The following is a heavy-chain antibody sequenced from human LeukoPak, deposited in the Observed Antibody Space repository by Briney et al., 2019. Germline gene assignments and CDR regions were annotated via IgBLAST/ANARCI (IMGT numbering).Heavy chain of an antibody. Sequence: PSETLSLTCNVSGASVSSGSYYWSWIRRPPGKGLEWIGYVYYSGSTNYNPSLKSRVTISVDTSKNQFSLKLRSVTAADTAVYYCVREAATDYYDSSGYYRQTEVFDAWGQGTMVTVSS. CDR1: GASVSSGSYY. CDR3: VREAATDYYDSSGYYRQTEVFDA. CDR2: VYYSGST. D-gene: IGHD3-22*01. V-gene: IGHV4-61*01. J-gene: IGHJ3*01.